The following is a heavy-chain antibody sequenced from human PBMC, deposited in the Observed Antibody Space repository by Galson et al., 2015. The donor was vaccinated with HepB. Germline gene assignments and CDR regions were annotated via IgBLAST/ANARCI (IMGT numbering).Heavy chain of an antibody. J-gene: IGHJ4*02. CDR1: GGTFSSYA. D-gene: IGHD5-12*01. CDR2: IIPIFGTP. Sequence: SVKVSCKASGGTFSSYAINWVRQAPGQGLEWMGRIIPIFGTPNYAQKFQGGVTTTADTSTSTAYMELSSLRSEDTAVYYCAREMGEFIVATRFHYWGQGTLVTVSS. CDR3: AREMGEFIVATRFHY. V-gene: IGHV1-69*06.